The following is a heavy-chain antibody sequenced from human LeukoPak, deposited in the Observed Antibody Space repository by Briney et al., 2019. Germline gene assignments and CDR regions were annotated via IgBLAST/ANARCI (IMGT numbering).Heavy chain of an antibody. CDR1: GFTFSSYG. Sequence: GGSLRLSCAASGFTFSSYGMHWVRQAPGKGLEWVAVISYDGSNINYAESVKGRFTISRDNSKNTLYLQMNSLRAEDTAVYYCARRAGAYSHPYDYWGQGTLVTVSS. D-gene: IGHD4/OR15-4a*01. CDR3: ARRAGAYSHPYDY. V-gene: IGHV3-30*03. CDR2: ISYDGSNI. J-gene: IGHJ4*02.